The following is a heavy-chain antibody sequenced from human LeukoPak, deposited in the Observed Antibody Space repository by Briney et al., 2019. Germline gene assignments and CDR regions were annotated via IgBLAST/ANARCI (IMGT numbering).Heavy chain of an antibody. V-gene: IGHV3-21*01. Sequence: GGSLRLFCAASGFTFSSYSMNWVRQAPGKGLEWVSSISSSSSYIYYADSVKGRFTISRDNAKNSLHLQMNSLGAEDTAVYYCASDTRGSSRTEYWGQGTLVTVSS. CDR1: GFTFSSYS. D-gene: IGHD6-13*01. CDR2: ISSSSSYI. CDR3: ASDTRGSSRTEY. J-gene: IGHJ4*02.